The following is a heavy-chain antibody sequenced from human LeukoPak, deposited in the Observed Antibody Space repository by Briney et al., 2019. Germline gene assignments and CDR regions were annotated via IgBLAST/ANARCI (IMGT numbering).Heavy chain of an antibody. CDR3: ARESPGGY. CDR1: GFTFSGYE. D-gene: IGHD3-10*01. V-gene: IGHV3-48*03. Sequence: GGSLRLSCAASGFTFSGYEMNWFRQAPGKGLEWVSYISSSGSTTYYADSVKGRFTISRDNAKNSLYLQMNSLRAEDAAVYYCARESPGGYWGQGTLVTVSS. J-gene: IGHJ4*02. CDR2: ISSSGSTT.